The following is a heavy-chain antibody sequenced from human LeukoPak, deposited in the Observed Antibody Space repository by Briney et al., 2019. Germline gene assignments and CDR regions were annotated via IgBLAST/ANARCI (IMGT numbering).Heavy chain of an antibody. V-gene: IGHV3-30*18. Sequence: GRSLRLSCAASGFTFSSYGMHWVRQAPGKGLEWVAVISYDGSNKYYADSVKGRFTISRDNSENTLYLQMNSLRAEDTAVYYCAKDAVVARFGYFDYWGQGTLVTVSS. D-gene: IGHD3-16*01. CDR3: AKDAVVARFGYFDY. CDR1: GFTFSSYG. CDR2: ISYDGSNK. J-gene: IGHJ4*02.